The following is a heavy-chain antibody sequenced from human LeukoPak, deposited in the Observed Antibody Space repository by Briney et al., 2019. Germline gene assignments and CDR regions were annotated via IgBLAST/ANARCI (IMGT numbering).Heavy chain of an antibody. V-gene: IGHV1-18*01. CDR1: SYTLTNYG. CDR3: ARALGDCSGGSCFWFDP. D-gene: IGHD2-15*01. Sequence: ASVKVSCKAFSYTLTNYGPSWVRQAPGQGLEWMGWVSPYSGYTNYAQRLQDRVTMTTDTSTSTAYMELRSLRSDDTAVYYCARALGDCSGGSCFWFDPWGQGTLVTVSS. CDR2: VSPYSGYT. J-gene: IGHJ5*02.